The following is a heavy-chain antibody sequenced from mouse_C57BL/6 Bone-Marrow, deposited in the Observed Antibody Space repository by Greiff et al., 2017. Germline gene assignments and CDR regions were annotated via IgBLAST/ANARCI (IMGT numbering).Heavy chain of an antibody. J-gene: IGHJ2*01. CDR2: IDPSDSDT. CDR1: GYTFTSYW. V-gene: IGHV1-52*01. Sequence: VQLQQPGAELVRPGSSVKLSCKASGYTFTSYWMHWVKQRPIQGLEWIGNIDPSDSDTHYNQKFKDKATLTVDKSSSTAYMQLSRLTSEDSAVYYCARREGSTALFDYWGQGTTLTVSS. D-gene: IGHD1-2*01. CDR3: ARREGSTALFDY.